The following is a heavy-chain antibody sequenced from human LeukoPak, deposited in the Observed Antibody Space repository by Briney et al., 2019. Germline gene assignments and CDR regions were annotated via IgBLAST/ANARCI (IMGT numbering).Heavy chain of an antibody. J-gene: IGHJ5*02. CDR1: GYIFTSYW. Sequence: GESLKISCKGSGYIFTSYWISWVRQMPGKGLEWMGRIDPSDSYTNYSPSFQGHVTISADKSISTAYLQWSSLKASDTAMYYCARREGDWFDPWGQGTLVTVSS. V-gene: IGHV5-10-1*01. CDR3: ARREGDWFDP. CDR2: IDPSDSYT.